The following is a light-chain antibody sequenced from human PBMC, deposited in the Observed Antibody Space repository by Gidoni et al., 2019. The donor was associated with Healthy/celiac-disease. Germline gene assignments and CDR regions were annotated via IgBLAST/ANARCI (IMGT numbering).Light chain of an antibody. CDR2: DNN. CDR1: SSNIGNNY. J-gene: IGLJ1*01. Sequence: QSVLTQPPSVSADPGQKVTISCTGSSSNIGNNYVSWYQQLPGTAPKLLIYDNNKRPSGIPDRFSGSKSGTSATLGITGLQTGDEADYYCGTWDSSLSANVFGTGTKVIVL. CDR3: GTWDSSLSANV. V-gene: IGLV1-51*01.